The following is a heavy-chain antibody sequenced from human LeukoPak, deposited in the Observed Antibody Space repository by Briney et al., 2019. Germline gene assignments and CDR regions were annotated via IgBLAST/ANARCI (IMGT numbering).Heavy chain of an antibody. V-gene: IGHV1-18*01. CDR1: GYTFTSYG. J-gene: IGHJ4*02. Sequence: ASVKVSCKASGYTFTSYGISWVRQAPGQGLEWMGWISAYNGNTNYAQKLQGRVTMTTDTSTSTAYMELRSLRSDDTAVYYCARDPSIGRWFGEQVIDYWGQGTLVTASS. CDR2: ISAYNGNT. CDR3: ARDPSIGRWFGEQVIDY. D-gene: IGHD3-10*01.